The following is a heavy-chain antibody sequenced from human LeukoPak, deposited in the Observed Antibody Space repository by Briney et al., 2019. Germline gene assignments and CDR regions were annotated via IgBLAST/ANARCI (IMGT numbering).Heavy chain of an antibody. D-gene: IGHD6-19*01. CDR3: AREEAVAGLEYFDY. CDR1: GFTFSSYS. J-gene: IGHJ4*02. Sequence: GGSQRLSCAASGFTFSSYSMNWVRQAPGKGLEWVSSISSSSSYIYYADSVKGRFTISRDNAKNSLYLQMNSLRAEDTAVYYCAREEAVAGLEYFDYWGQGTLVTVSS. CDR2: ISSSSSYI. V-gene: IGHV3-21*01.